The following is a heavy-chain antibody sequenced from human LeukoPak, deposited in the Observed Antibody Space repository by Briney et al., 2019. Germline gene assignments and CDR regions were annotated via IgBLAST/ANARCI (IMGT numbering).Heavy chain of an antibody. V-gene: IGHV4-34*01. CDR1: GGSFSGYY. CDR2: INHSGST. D-gene: IGHD2-2*01. CDR3: ARSDCSSTSCPKAGYYYYMDV. J-gene: IGHJ6*03. Sequence: SETLSLTCAVYGGSFSGYYWSWIRQPPGKGLEWIGEINHSGSTNYNPSLKSRVTISVDTSKNQFSLKLNSLTAADTAVYYCARSDCSSTSCPKAGYYYYMDVWGKGTTVTVSS.